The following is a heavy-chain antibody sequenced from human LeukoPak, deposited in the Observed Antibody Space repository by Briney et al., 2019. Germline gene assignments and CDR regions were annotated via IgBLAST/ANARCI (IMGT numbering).Heavy chain of an antibody. Sequence: GASVKVSCKASGYTLTNYGISWVRQAPGQGLEWMGWISAYNGNTNYAQKLQGRVTMTTDTSTSTAYMELRSLRSDDRAVYYCARDLRQVDFAGYCSGSSCDYFDYWGQGTLVTVPS. V-gene: IGHV1-18*01. CDR1: GYTLTNYG. J-gene: IGHJ4*02. D-gene: IGHD2-15*01. CDR3: ARDLRQVDFAGYCSGSSCDYFDY. CDR2: ISAYNGNT.